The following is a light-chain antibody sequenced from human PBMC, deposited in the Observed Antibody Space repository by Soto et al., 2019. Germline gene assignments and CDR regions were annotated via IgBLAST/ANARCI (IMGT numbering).Light chain of an antibody. V-gene: IGKV3-20*01. CDR2: GAS. J-gene: IGKJ3*01. CDR1: QTVSSSY. Sequence: EIVLTQSPGTRSLSPGERATLSCRASQTVSSSYLAWYQQKAGQAPRLLIYGASGRATGIPDRFSGSGSGTDFTLTISGLEPEDFAVYYCQHYAMSPPFTFGPGTKVD. CDR3: QHYAMSPPFT.